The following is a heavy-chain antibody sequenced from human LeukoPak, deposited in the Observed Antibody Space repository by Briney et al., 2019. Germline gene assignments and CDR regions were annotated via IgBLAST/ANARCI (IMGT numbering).Heavy chain of an antibody. Sequence: GGSLRLSCAASGFTFGSYGMHWVRQAPGKGLEWVTFIRSDGSNKYYADSVKGRFTISRDNSKNTLYLQMNTLIADDTAVYYCAKSRITMVRGVASYMDVWGKGTTVTISS. CDR3: AKSRITMVRGVASYMDV. CDR1: GFTFGSYG. J-gene: IGHJ6*03. V-gene: IGHV3-30*02. CDR2: IRSDGSNK. D-gene: IGHD3-10*01.